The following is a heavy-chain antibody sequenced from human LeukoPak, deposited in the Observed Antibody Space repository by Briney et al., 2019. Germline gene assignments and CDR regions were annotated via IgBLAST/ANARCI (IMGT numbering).Heavy chain of an antibody. Sequence: PGGSLRLSCAASGFTFSSYTMKWVRQAPGKGLEWVSSISASGNYIYYADSVKGRFTISRDSAKSSLYLQMNSLRAEDTAVYCCARFGYCSSISCYAVWGQGTLVTVSS. D-gene: IGHD2-2*01. CDR2: ISASGNYI. CDR3: ARFGYCSSISCYAV. CDR1: GFTFSSYT. J-gene: IGHJ4*02. V-gene: IGHV3-21*01.